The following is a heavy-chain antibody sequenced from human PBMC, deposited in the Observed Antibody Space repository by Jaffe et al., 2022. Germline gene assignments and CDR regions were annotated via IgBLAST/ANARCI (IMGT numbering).Heavy chain of an antibody. CDR1: GYTFTGYY. CDR2: INPNSGGT. J-gene: IGHJ4*02. V-gene: IGHV1-2*06. CDR3: ARDLGIAVAIGAWEVDYFDY. D-gene: IGHD6-19*01. Sequence: QVQLVQSGAEVKKPGASVKVSCKASGYTFTGYYMHWVRQAPGQGLEWMGRINPNSGGTNYAQKFQGRVTMTRDTSISTAYMELSRLRSDDTAVYYCARDLGIAVAIGAWEVDYFDYWGQGTLVTVSS.